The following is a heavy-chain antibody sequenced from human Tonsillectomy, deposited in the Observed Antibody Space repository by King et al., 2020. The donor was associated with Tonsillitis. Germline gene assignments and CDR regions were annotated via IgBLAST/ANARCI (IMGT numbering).Heavy chain of an antibody. Sequence: VQLVESGGGVVQPGRSLRLSCAASGFTFSNYALHWVRQAPGKGLEWVALISHDGNNKHYADSVKGRFTISRDNSKNTLYLPMNSLRAEDTAVYYCTKDFQDNWPGLAFDIWGQGTMVTVSS. D-gene: IGHD1-1*01. J-gene: IGHJ3*02. CDR2: ISHDGNNK. CDR1: GFTFSNYA. V-gene: IGHV3-30*18. CDR3: TKDFQDNWPGLAFDI.